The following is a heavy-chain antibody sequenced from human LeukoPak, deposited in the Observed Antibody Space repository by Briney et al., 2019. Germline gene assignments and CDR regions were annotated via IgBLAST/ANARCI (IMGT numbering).Heavy chain of an antibody. CDR2: MNPNSGNT. D-gene: IGHD2-2*01. J-gene: IGHJ4*02. V-gene: IGHV1-8*01. CDR1: GYTFTSYD. Sequence: ASVKVSCKASGYTFTSYDINWVRQATGQGLEWMGWMNPNSGNTGYAQEFQGRVTMTRNTSISTAYMELSSLRSEDTAVYYCARGYAVPAANRRFGGYWGQGTLVTVSS. CDR3: ARGYAVPAANRRFGGY.